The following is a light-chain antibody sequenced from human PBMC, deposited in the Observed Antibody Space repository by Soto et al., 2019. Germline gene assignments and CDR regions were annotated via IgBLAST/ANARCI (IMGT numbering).Light chain of an antibody. CDR2: DTA. CDR1: GSNIGIND. Sequence: QSVLTQTPSASGTPGQRVTMACSGSGSNIGINDVHWYRQLSGAAPQILIYDTAQRATGVPDRFSGSRSGTSASLTISGLQSDDEAEYHCAAWDDSLNGPVFGGGTKVTVL. CDR3: AAWDDSLNGPV. J-gene: IGLJ2*01. V-gene: IGLV1-44*01.